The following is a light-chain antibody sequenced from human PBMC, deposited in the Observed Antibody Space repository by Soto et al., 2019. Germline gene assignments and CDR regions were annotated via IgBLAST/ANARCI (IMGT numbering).Light chain of an antibody. CDR3: QQFSSYPLT. CDR1: QGINNA. Sequence: AIQLTQSPSSLSASVGDRVTITCRASQGINNALTWYQLKPGTAPRLLIYDASSLESGVPSTFSGSGSGTDFTLTISRLRPEDFATYYCQQFSSYPLTFGGGTKVEIK. J-gene: IGKJ4*01. CDR2: DAS. V-gene: IGKV1-13*02.